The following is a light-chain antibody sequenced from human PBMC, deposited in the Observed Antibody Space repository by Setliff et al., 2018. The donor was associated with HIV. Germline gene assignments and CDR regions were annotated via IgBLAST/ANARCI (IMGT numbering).Light chain of an antibody. J-gene: IGLJ1*01. Sequence: QAVVTQEPSLTVSPGGTVTLTCASSTGAVTSGNFPSWFQQKPGQAPRALIYSSSKKHSWTPARFSGSLLGGKAALTLSGVQSEDEADYYCLLYYGTFYVFGSGTKGTVL. CDR3: LLYYGTFYV. V-gene: IGLV7-43*01. CDR1: TGAVTSGNF. CDR2: SSS.